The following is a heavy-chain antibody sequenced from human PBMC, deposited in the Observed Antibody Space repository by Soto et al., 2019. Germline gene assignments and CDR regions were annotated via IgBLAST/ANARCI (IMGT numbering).Heavy chain of an antibody. J-gene: IGHJ6*02. CDR3: ARSEKGYYYGSENKYYYYYGMDV. CDR2: IIPIFGTA. CDR1: GGTFSSYA. Sequence: SVKVSFKASGGTFSSYAISWVRQAPGQGLEWMGGIIPIFGTANYAQKFQGRVTITADESTSTAYMELSSLRSEDTAVYYCARSEKGYYYGSENKYYYYYGMDVWGQGTTVTVSS. D-gene: IGHD3-10*01. V-gene: IGHV1-69*13.